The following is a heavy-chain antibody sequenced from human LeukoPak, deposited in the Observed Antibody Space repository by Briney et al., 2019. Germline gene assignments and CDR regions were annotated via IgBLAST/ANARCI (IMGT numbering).Heavy chain of an antibody. Sequence: PSETLSLTCTVSGGSISSSSYYWGWIRQPPGKGLEWIGSIYYSGSTYYNPSLKSRVTISVDTSKNQFSLKLSSVTAADTAVYYCARDLGYCSGGSCYSLSPGLDVWGQGTTVTVSS. CDR2: IYYSGST. D-gene: IGHD2-15*01. CDR3: ARDLGYCSGGSCYSLSPGLDV. J-gene: IGHJ6*02. CDR1: GGSISSSSYY. V-gene: IGHV4-39*07.